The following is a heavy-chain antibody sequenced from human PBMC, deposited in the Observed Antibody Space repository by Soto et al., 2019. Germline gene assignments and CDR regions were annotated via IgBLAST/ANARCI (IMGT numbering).Heavy chain of an antibody. J-gene: IGHJ6*03. CDR2: NIPIFGLT. CDR1: GGSLSSYP. D-gene: IGHD2-8*02. CDR3: SRPTGGHDAGGNNIDV. V-gene: IGHV1-69*02. Sequence: QVQLLQSGSEVKKPGSSVKVSCRASGGSLSSYPVTWVRQAPGQGLEWMGRNIPIFGLTNYAQKFQGRVTIVADKSTSTANMELSSLRSDDTAVYYGSRPTGGHDAGGNNIDVWGNGTKGIVTS.